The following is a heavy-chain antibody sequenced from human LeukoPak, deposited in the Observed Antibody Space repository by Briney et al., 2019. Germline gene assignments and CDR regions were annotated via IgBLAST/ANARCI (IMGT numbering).Heavy chain of an antibody. CDR2: ISGSGGST. CDR1: GFTFSSYA. J-gene: IGHJ6*02. D-gene: IGHD6-19*01. Sequence: GGSLRLSCAASGFTFSSYAMSWVRQAPGKGLEWVSAISGSGGSTYYADSVKGRFTISRDNSKNTLYLQMNSLRAEDTAVYYCPKDCYSSGWPYNYYGMYVWGQGTTVNVSS. V-gene: IGHV3-23*01. CDR3: PKDCYSSGWPYNYYGMYV.